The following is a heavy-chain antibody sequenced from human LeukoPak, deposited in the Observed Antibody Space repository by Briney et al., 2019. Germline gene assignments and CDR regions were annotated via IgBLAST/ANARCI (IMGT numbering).Heavy chain of an antibody. V-gene: IGHV4-61*03. Sequence: PSETLSLTCTGSGDSVSSGLYYWSWIRQTPGKELEWIGWIYYSGSTNYNPSLKSRVTMSVDKSKDRFSLKLSSVTAADTAVYYCARTPSRPYYYYYMGVWSKGTTVTVSS. J-gene: IGHJ6*03. CDR2: IYYSGST. CDR1: GDSVSSGLYY. CDR3: ARTPSRPYYYYYMGV.